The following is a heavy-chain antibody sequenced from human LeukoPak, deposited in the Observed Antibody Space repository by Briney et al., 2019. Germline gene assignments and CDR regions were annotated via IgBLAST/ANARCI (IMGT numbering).Heavy chain of an antibody. CDR1: GGSISSSSYY. CDR3: ARALFGYYDSTFDP. Sequence: PSETLSLTCNVSGGSISSSSYYWGWIRQPPGKGLEWIGSIYYSGSTYYNPSLKSRVTISVDTSKNQFSLKLNSVTAADTAVYYCARALFGYYDSTFDPWGQGTLVTVSS. V-gene: IGHV4-39*07. CDR2: IYYSGST. J-gene: IGHJ5*02. D-gene: IGHD3-22*01.